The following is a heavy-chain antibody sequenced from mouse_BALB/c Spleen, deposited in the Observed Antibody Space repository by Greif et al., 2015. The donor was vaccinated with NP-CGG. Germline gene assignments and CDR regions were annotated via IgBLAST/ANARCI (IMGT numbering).Heavy chain of an antibody. J-gene: IGHJ1*01. CDR3: ARSSPYYYGSSSYWYFDV. CDR2: INPSSGYT. D-gene: IGHD1-1*01. Sequence: QVQLQQSGAELARPGASVKMSCKASGYTFTSYTMHWVKQRPGQGLEWIGYINPSSGYTNYNQKFKDKATLTADKSSSTAYMQLSSLTSEDSAVYYCARSSPYYYGSSSYWYFDVWGAGTTVTVSS. V-gene: IGHV1-4*01. CDR1: GYTFTSYT.